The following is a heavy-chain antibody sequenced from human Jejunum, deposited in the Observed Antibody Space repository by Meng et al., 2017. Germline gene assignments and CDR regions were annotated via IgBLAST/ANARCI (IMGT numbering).Heavy chain of an antibody. CDR1: AVSTTAPFY. J-gene: IGHJ4*02. Sequence: QVQLQESGPRLLKPSGTLSLTCTVPAVSTTAPFYLTWIRQAPGKGLELIEEVWPSGATYYNPSLSSRITISIDTSNNQFSLEVAFLTAADTAVYYCARAIRERYFDSWGQGTLVTVSS. CDR2: VWPSGAT. CDR3: ARAIRERYFDS. D-gene: IGHD1-14*01. V-gene: IGHV4-59*12.